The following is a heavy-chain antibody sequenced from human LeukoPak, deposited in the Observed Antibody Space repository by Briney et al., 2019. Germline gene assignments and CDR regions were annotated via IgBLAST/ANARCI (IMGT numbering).Heavy chain of an antibody. CDR2: INPNSGGT. CDR1: GYTFIGYY. Sequence: ASVRVSCKASGYTFIGYYMHWVRQAPGQGLEWIGWINPNSGGTTYAQKFQGWVTMTRDTSISTAYMELSSLTSDDTAVYYCARVASSWYGDYVDYWGQGTLVTVSS. J-gene: IGHJ4*02. V-gene: IGHV1-2*04. CDR3: ARVASSWYGDYVDY. D-gene: IGHD6-13*01.